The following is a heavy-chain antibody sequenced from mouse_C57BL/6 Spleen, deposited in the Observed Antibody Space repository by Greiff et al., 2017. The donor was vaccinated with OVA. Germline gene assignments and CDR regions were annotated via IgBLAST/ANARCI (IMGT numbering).Heavy chain of an antibody. CDR2: IDPETGGT. Sequence: QVQLKESGAELVRPGASVTLSCKASGYTFTDYEMHWVKQTPVHGLEWIGAIDPETGGTAYNQKFKGKAILTADKSSSTAYMELRSLTSEDSAVYYCTNYYYGSSYGNFDVWGTGTTVTVSS. CDR1: GYTFTDYE. V-gene: IGHV1-15*01. CDR3: TNYYYGSSYGNFDV. D-gene: IGHD1-1*01. J-gene: IGHJ1*03.